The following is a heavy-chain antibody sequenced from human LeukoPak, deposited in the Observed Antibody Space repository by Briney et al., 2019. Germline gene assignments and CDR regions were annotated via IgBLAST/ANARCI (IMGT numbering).Heavy chain of an antibody. V-gene: IGHV4-59*01. CDR2: PNYSGTT. CDR3: AREITGTTLDI. CDR1: GISISSYY. D-gene: IGHD1-20*01. J-gene: IGHJ3*02. Sequence: SETLSLTCTVSGISISSYYWSWIRQPPGKGLERVGYPNYSGTTNDNPSLKSRVTISINMSKNQFSLKLSSVAAAATAVYSCAREITGTTLDIWGQGTMVTVSS.